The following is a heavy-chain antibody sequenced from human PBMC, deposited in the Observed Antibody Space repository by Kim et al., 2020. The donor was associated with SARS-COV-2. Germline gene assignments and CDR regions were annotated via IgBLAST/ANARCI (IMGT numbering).Heavy chain of an antibody. Sequence: GGSLRLSCAASGFTFSIYRMNWVRQAPGKGLEWVASISGDSSSNYYADSVKGRFTISSDTPKNSLYLQMDSLRAEDPAVYFCAGGVRDVGIVLEGHIWG. CDR1: GFTFSIYR. CDR3: AGGVRDVGIVLEGHI. J-gene: IGHJ3*02. D-gene: IGHD2-2*03. V-gene: IGHV3-21*06. CDR2: ISGDSSSN.